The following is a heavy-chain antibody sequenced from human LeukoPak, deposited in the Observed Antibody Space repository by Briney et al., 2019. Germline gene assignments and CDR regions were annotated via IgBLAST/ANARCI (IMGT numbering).Heavy chain of an antibody. CDR2: IYPGDSDT. CDR3: ARSTMVRGVSWFDP. J-gene: IGHJ5*02. D-gene: IGHD3-10*01. Sequence: GESLKISCQGSGYSFTSYWIGWVRQMPGKGLEWMGIIYPGDSDTRYSPSFQGQVTISADKSISTAYLQWSSLKASDAAMYYCARSTMVRGVSWFDPWGQGTLVTVSS. V-gene: IGHV5-51*01. CDR1: GYSFTSYW.